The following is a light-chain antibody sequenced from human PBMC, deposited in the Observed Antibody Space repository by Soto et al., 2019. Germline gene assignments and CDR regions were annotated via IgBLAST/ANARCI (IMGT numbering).Light chain of an antibody. V-gene: IGKV3-15*01. CDR3: QQYNNWPPWT. Sequence: ILMTQSPATLSVSPGERATLSCRASQSVINNLAWYQQKPGQAPRLLIYDASTRATGLPARFSGSGCGTEFTLTLRGLQSEDFAVYYCQQYNNWPPWTFGQGPKVEIK. CDR2: DAS. CDR1: QSVINN. J-gene: IGKJ1*01.